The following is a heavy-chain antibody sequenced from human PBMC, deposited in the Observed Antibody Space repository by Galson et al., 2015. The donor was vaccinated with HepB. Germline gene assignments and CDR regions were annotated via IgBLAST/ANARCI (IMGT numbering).Heavy chain of an antibody. V-gene: IGHV3-21*01. CDR2: ISSSSSYI. CDR3: EYTGGDQLSHYYMDV. Sequence: SLRLSCAASGFTFSSYSMNWVRQAPGKGLEWVSSISSSSSYIYYAASVKGRFTISRDNAKNSLYLQMNSLRAEDTAVYYCEYTGGDQLSHYYMDVWGKGTTVTVSS. CDR1: GFTFSSYS. D-gene: IGHD2-8*02. J-gene: IGHJ6*03.